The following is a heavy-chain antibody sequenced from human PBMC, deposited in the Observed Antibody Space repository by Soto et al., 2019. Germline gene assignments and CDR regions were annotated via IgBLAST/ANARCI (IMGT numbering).Heavy chain of an antibody. CDR1: GFTFSSYW. V-gene: IGHV3-74*01. D-gene: IGHD3-22*01. J-gene: IGHJ4*02. CDR2: INSDGSST. CDR3: ARDPTYFYDSSGYYDY. Sequence: SFRLSCAASGFTFSSYWMLCVRQAPGKGLVWVSRINSDGSSTSYADSVKGRFTISRDNAKNTLYLQMNSLRAEDTAVYYCARDPTYFYDSSGYYDYWGQGTLVTVSS.